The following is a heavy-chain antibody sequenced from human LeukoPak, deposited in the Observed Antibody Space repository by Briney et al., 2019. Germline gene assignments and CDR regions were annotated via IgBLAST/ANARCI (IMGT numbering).Heavy chain of an antibody. J-gene: IGHJ6*03. CDR3: ARTYCSGGSCYDSRYYYYYMDV. Sequence: GGSLRLSCAASGFTFSSYAMHWVRQAPGKGLEWVAVISYDGSNKYYADSVKGRFTISRDNSKNTLYLQMNSLRAEDTAVYYCARTYCSGGSCYDSRYYYYYMDVWGKGTTVTVSS. D-gene: IGHD2-15*01. CDR1: GFTFSSYA. V-gene: IGHV3-30*04. CDR2: ISYDGSNK.